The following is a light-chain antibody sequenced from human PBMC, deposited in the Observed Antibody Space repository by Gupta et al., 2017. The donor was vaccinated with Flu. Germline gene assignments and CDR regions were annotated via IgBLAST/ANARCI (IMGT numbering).Light chain of an antibody. CDR3: QQYATSPRT. J-gene: IGKJ1*01. CDR2: AAA. Sequence: ERATLSCRASQTVTSNLLAWYQQKPGQAPRFPIYAAAVRGTGIPDRFSGSGSGTDFTLTISRLEPEDFAVYYCQQYATSPRTFGQGTRV. CDR1: QTVTSNL. V-gene: IGKV3-20*01.